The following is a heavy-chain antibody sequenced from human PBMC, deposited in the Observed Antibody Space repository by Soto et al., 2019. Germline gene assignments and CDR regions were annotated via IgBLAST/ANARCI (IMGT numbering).Heavy chain of an antibody. CDR3: ARASGFNYYDSSGYYHFDY. CDR1: GFTFSSYA. D-gene: IGHD3-22*01. CDR2: ISYDGSNK. J-gene: IGHJ4*02. Sequence: PGGSLRLSCAASGFTFSSYAMHWVRQAPGKGLEWVAVISYDGSNKYYADSVKGRFTISRDNSKNTLYLQMNSLRAEDTAVYYCARASGFNYYDSSGYYHFDYWGQGTLVTVSS. V-gene: IGHV3-30-3*01.